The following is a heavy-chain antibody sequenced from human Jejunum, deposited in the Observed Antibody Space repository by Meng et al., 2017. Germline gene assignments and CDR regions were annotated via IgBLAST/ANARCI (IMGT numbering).Heavy chain of an antibody. D-gene: IGHD2/OR15-2a*01. CDR1: GLPFSSYS. V-gene: IGHV3-23*01. CDR2: TSDSGGRK. J-gene: IGHJ4*02. CDR3: AKVIAPYYFDY. Sequence: EVQLSESGGDLVQPGGSLRLSCAASGLPFSSYSMSWVRQAPGKGLEWVSGTSDSGGRKYYADSVRGRFTISRDSSKNTLYLQMNSLRAEDTAVYYCAKVIAPYYFDYWGQGTLVTVSS.